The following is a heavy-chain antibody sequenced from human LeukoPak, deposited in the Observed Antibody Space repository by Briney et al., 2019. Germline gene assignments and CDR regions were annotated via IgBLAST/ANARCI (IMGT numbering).Heavy chain of an antibody. CDR2: INHSGST. CDR3: ARGRTGSSGWRNYYYYGMDV. V-gene: IGHV4-34*01. Sequence: SETLSLTCAVYGGSFSGYYWSWIRQPPGKGLEWIGEINHSGSTNYNPSLKSRVTISVDTSKNQFSLKLSSVTAADTAVYYCARGRTGSSGWRNYYYYGMDVWGQGTTVTVSS. CDR1: GGSFSGYY. D-gene: IGHD6-19*01. J-gene: IGHJ6*02.